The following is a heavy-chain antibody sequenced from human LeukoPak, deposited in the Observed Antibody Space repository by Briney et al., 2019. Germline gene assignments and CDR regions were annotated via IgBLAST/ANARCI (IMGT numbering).Heavy chain of an antibody. J-gene: IGHJ4*02. Sequence: ASVKVSCKASGYTFTSYYMHWVRQAPGQGLEWMGWIIPNSGGTNYAQKFQGRVTMTRDTSISTAYMELSSLRSDDTAVYYCATDNKYHDWGQGTLVTVSS. V-gene: IGHV1-2*02. CDR1: GYTFTSYY. CDR3: ATDNKYHD. CDR2: IIPNSGGT. D-gene: IGHD2-2*01.